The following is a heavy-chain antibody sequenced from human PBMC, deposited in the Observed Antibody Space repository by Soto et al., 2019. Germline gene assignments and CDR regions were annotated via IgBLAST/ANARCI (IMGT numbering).Heavy chain of an antibody. Sequence: QVHLVQSGAEAKKPGASVSVSCKASGYNCNIYGITWVRQAPGQGLEWVGWISAYSGQTSYSQKVKGRGTMTTETSTNTAYMDLRSLTSDDAAVYYCTKSGGDRDGYNYVDWGQGTLVTVSS. CDR3: TKSGGDRDGYNYVD. CDR1: GYNCNIYG. J-gene: IGHJ4*02. CDR2: ISAYSGQT. D-gene: IGHD5-12*01. V-gene: IGHV1-18*01.